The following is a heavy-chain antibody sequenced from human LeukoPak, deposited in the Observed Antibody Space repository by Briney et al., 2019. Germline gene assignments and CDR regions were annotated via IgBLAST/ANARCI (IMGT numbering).Heavy chain of an antibody. D-gene: IGHD1-26*01. CDR2: INHSGST. Sequence: GSLRLSCAASGLSGFTFRSYAMSWVRQPPGKGLEWIGEINHSGSTNYNPSLKSRVTISVDTSKNQFSLKLSSVTAADTAVYYCARDGGSHHGVFDYWGQGTLVTVSS. CDR1: GLSGFTFRSYA. CDR3: ARDGGSHHGVFDY. V-gene: IGHV4-4*02. J-gene: IGHJ4*02.